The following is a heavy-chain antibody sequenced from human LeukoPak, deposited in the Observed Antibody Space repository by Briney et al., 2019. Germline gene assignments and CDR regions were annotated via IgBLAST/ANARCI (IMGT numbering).Heavy chain of an antibody. D-gene: IGHD1-26*01. CDR2: ISGSGGAT. CDR1: GFTFSNSA. J-gene: IGHJ4*02. Sequence: AGGSLRLSCVASGFTFSNSAMSWVRQAPGKGLEWVSAISGSGGATYYADSVKGRFTISRDNSKNTLYLQMNSLRAEGTAVYYCAKGGGSIFFDYWGQGTLITVSS. V-gene: IGHV3-23*01. CDR3: AKGGGSIFFDY.